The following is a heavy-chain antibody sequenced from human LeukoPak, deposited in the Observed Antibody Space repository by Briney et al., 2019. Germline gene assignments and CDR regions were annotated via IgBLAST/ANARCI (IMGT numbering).Heavy chain of an antibody. D-gene: IGHD5-24*01. Sequence: GGSLRLSCAASGFTFSSYGMHWVRQAPGKGLEWVAVISYDGSNKYYADSVKGRFTISRDNSKNTLYLQMNSLRAEDTAVYYCAKDLEMATINLYFDNWGQGTLVTVSS. CDR3: AKDLEMATINLYFDN. CDR1: GFTFSSYG. V-gene: IGHV3-30*18. J-gene: IGHJ4*02. CDR2: ISYDGSNK.